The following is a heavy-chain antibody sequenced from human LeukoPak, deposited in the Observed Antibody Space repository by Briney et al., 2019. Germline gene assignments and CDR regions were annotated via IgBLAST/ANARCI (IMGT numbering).Heavy chain of an antibody. Sequence: GGSLRLSCAPSGFTFSTSAMSWVRQAPGKGLEWVSTIGGSGGSTYYADSVKGRFTISRDNSKNTLYLQMNSLRAEDTAVYYCARSADRLIITLDYWGQGTLVTVPS. CDR1: GFTFSTSA. V-gene: IGHV3-23*01. CDR3: ARSADRLIITLDY. D-gene: IGHD3-9*01. J-gene: IGHJ4*02. CDR2: IGGSGGST.